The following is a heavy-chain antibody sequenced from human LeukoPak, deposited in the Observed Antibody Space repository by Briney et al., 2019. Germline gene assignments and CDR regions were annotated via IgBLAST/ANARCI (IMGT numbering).Heavy chain of an antibody. CDR2: INHSGST. V-gene: IGHV4-34*01. Sequence: ASETLSLTCAVYGGSFSGYYWSWIRQPPGKGLEWIGEINHSGSTNYNPSLKSRVTISVDTSKNQFSLKLSSVTAADTAVYYCARGRTPDPWGQGTLVTVSS. D-gene: IGHD1-14*01. J-gene: IGHJ5*02. CDR3: ARGRTPDP. CDR1: GGSFSGYY.